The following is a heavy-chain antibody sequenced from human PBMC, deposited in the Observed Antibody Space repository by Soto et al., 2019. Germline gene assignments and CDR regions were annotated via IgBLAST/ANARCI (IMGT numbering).Heavy chain of an antibody. Sequence: EVQVLESGGGLVQPGGSLRLSCAGSGFTFSNFALTWVRQAPGKGLEWVSTTRGNGEHTYYADSVKGRFTVSIDNSKNALFLEMSSLRAEDTAVYYCAKDSKSVAVSAARVYGMDVWGQGTTVTVSS. CDR3: AKDSKSVAVSAARVYGMDV. D-gene: IGHD2-2*01. CDR2: TRGNGEHT. J-gene: IGHJ6*02. CDR1: GFTFSNFA. V-gene: IGHV3-23*01.